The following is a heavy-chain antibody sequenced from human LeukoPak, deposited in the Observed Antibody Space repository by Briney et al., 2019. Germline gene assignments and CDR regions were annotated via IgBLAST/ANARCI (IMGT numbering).Heavy chain of an antibody. V-gene: IGHV3-53*01. D-gene: IGHD3-22*01. CDR1: TFTFNKAW. CDR3: AIYDSSGYYNY. CDR2: IYSGGRT. Sequence: GGSLRLSCTVSTFTFNKAWMNWVRQAPGKGLEWVSVIYSGGRTFYADSVKGRFTISRDNSKNTLYLQMNSLRAEDTAVYYCAIYDSSGYYNYWGQGTLVTVSS. J-gene: IGHJ4*02.